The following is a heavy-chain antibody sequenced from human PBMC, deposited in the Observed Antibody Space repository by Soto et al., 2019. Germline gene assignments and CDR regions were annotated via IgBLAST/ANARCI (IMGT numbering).Heavy chain of an antibody. CDR1: GDSFTSYW. J-gene: IGHJ6*02. CDR2: IYPGDSDT. Sequence: GEALKISCKGSGDSFTSYWIGWVRQMPGKGLEWMGIIYPGDSDTRYSPSFQGKVTISADKSISTAYLQWSSLKASDTAMYYCARGGIVVVPAAIRTYYYYYGMDVWGQGTTVTVSS. D-gene: IGHD2-2*02. V-gene: IGHV5-51*01. CDR3: ARGGIVVVPAAIRTYYYYYGMDV.